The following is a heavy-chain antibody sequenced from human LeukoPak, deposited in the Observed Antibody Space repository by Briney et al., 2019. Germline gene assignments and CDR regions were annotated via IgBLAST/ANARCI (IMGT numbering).Heavy chain of an antibody. CDR2: IKQDGSEK. CDR3: ARDMDYGGNSDFDH. D-gene: IGHD4-23*01. Sequence: AGGSLRLSCAASGFTFSSYWMSWVRQAPGKGLEWVANIKQDGSEKYYVDSVKGRFTISRDNAKNSLYLQMNSLRAEDTAVYYCARDMDYGGNSDFDHWGQGTLVTVSS. CDR1: GFTFSSYW. V-gene: IGHV3-7*03. J-gene: IGHJ4*02.